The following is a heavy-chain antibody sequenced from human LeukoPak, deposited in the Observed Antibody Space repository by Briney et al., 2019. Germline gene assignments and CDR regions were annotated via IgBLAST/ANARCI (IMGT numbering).Heavy chain of an antibody. J-gene: IGHJ2*01. V-gene: IGHV3-21*01. D-gene: IGHD4-17*01. CDR1: GFTFSSYG. CDR2: VSIGGTYI. Sequence: PGGSLRLSCAASGFTFSSYGMNWVRQAPGKGLEWVSFVSIGGTYIYYADSVKGRFTISRDDAKNSLYLQMNSLTAEDTAEYYCARNKINTETTGWYFDLWGRGTLVTVSS. CDR3: ARNKINTETTGWYFDL.